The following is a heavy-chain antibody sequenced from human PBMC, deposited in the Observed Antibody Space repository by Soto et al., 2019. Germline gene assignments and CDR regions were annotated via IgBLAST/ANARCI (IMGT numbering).Heavy chain of an antibody. CDR1: GGSFTVFY. CDR3: ARGNHYYGMDV. CDR2: INHSGAT. Sequence: PSETLSLTCPVYGGSFTVFYFTCTRHPARGGLGWVGAINHSGATNYTPSLKSRVTISEDTSKNQVSLKVTSVTAAVTAVFYCARGNHYYGMDVWGQGTTVTVSS. J-gene: IGHJ6*02. V-gene: IGHV4-34*01.